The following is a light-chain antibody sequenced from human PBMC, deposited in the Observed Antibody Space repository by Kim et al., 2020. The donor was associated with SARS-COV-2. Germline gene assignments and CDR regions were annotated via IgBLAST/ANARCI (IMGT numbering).Light chain of an antibody. Sequence: ASVGDRVTLTRRGRQGISSWLARYQQKTGKAPKSLIYAASSLQSGVPPRVSGSGSGTDFTLTPSSLQPEDFAPHYCQQANSFPITFGQGTRLEIK. J-gene: IGKJ5*01. V-gene: IGKV1D-12*01. CDR3: QQANSFPIT. CDR1: QGISSW. CDR2: AAS.